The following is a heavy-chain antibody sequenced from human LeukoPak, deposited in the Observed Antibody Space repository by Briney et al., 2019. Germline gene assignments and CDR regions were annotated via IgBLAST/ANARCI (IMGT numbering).Heavy chain of an antibody. CDR2: IYYSGST. Sequence: SETLSLTCTVSGGSISSYYWSWIRQPPGKGLEWIGYIYYSGSTNYNPSLKSRVTISIDTSKNQFSLKLTSVTAADSSVYYCARRKPDGYDAYWGQGTLVTVSS. V-gene: IGHV4-59*12. D-gene: IGHD5-24*01. J-gene: IGHJ4*02. CDR3: ARRKPDGYDAY. CDR1: GGSISSYY.